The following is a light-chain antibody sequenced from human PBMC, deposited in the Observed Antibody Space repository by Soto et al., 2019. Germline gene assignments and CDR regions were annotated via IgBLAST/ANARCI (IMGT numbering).Light chain of an antibody. J-gene: IGKJ5*01. V-gene: IGKV1D-16*01. Sequence: DIQMTQSPSSLSASLGDRVTITCRASQGINNLLAWYQQKPGKAPKSLIKTASILQSGVPSRFSGSGSETDFTLTISSLQPEEFATYDCQQYNSFPRTFGQGTRLEI. CDR2: TAS. CDR3: QQYNSFPRT. CDR1: QGINNL.